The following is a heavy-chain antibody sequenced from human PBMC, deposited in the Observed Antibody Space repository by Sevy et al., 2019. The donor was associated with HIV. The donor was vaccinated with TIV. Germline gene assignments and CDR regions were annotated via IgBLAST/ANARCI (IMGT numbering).Heavy chain of an antibody. CDR3: ARDGGATDYGMDV. CDR2: ISSSSSYI. D-gene: IGHD1-26*01. CDR1: GSTFNTYN. V-gene: IGHV3-21*01. J-gene: IGHJ6*02. Sequence: GGSLRLSCAASGSTFNTYNFNWIRQASGKGLECVSSISSSSSYIYYADSVKGRFTTSRDSAKNSVYLHMNSLRPEDTAVYYCARDGGATDYGMDVWGQGTTVTVSS.